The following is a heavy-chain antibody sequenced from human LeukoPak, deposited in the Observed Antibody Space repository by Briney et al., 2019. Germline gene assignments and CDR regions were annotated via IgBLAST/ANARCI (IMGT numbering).Heavy chain of an antibody. J-gene: IGHJ4*02. D-gene: IGHD2-21*02. CDR2: ISGSGGCT. CDR1: GFTFSSYA. Sequence: GGSLRLSCAASGFTFSSYAMSWVRQAPGKGLEWVSAISGSGGCTYYADSVKGRFTISRDNSKNTLYLQMNSLRAEDTAVYYCAKDLAIVVVTYFDYWGQGTLVTVSS. V-gene: IGHV3-23*01. CDR3: AKDLAIVVVTYFDY.